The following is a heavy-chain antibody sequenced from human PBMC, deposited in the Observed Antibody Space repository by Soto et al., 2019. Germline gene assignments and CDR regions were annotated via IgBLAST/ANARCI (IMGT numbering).Heavy chain of an antibody. J-gene: IGHJ3*02. V-gene: IGHV3-21*01. Sequence: GSLRLSCAASGFTFSSYSMNWVRQAPGKGLEWVSSISSSSSYIYYADSVKGRFTISRDNAKNSLYLQMSSLRAEDTAVYYCARDPYRRSSSTFEIWGQGTMVTVSS. CDR2: ISSSSSYI. CDR3: ARDPYRRSSSTFEI. D-gene: IGHD6-6*01. CDR1: GFTFSSYS.